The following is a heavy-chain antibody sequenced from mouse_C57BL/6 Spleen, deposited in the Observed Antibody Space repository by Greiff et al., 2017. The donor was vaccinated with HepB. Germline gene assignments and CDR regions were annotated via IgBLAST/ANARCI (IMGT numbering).Heavy chain of an antibody. V-gene: IGHV1-61*01. CDR1: GYTFTSYW. CDR3: ARRFSNYGGYYAMDY. Sequence: QVQLQQPGAELVRPGSSVKLSCKASGYTFTSYWMDWVKQRPGQGLEWIGNIYPSDSETHYNQKFKDKATLTVDKSSSTAYMQLSSLTSEDSAVYYWARRFSNYGGYYAMDYWGQGTSVTVSS. CDR2: IYPSDSET. D-gene: IGHD2-5*01. J-gene: IGHJ4*01.